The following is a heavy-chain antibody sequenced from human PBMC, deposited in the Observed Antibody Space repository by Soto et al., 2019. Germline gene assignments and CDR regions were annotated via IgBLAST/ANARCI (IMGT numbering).Heavy chain of an antibody. J-gene: IGHJ4*02. CDR1: GFTFGSYW. D-gene: IGHD3-10*01. V-gene: IGHV3-7*01. CDR2: IKHDGSEK. CDR3: TRDGVWFGEIYPFDS. Sequence: ESGGGLVQPGGSLRLSCSGSGFTFGSYWMSWVRQAPGKGLEWVANIKHDGSEKYYVDSVKGRFTISRDNAKKLLYLQMSSLRAEDTAMYYCTRDGVWFGEIYPFDSWGQGTRVTVSS.